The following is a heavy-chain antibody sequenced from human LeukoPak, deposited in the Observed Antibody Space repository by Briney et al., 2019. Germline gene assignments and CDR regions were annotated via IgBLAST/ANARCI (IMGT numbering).Heavy chain of an antibody. Sequence: GESLKISCKGSGYSFTSYWISWVRQMPGKGLEWMGRIDPSDSYTNYSPSFQGHVTISADKSISTAYLQWSSLKASDTAMYCCARQDKDYYGSGRFRYGMDVWGQGTTVTVSS. J-gene: IGHJ6*02. V-gene: IGHV5-10-1*01. CDR3: ARQDKDYYGSGRFRYGMDV. D-gene: IGHD3-10*01. CDR2: IDPSDSYT. CDR1: GYSFTSYW.